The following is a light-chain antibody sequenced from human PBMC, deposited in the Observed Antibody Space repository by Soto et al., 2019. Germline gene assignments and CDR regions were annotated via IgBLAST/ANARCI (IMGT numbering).Light chain of an antibody. V-gene: IGLV4-69*01. Sequence: QPVLSQSPSASASLGASVKLTCTLSSGHSSYGIAWHQQQPEKGPRYLMKLNSDGSYSKGDGIPDRFSGSSSGAERYLTISSLQSEDVADYYCQTWGTGYWVFGGGTKLTVL. CDR2: LNSDGSY. J-gene: IGLJ3*02. CDR3: QTWGTGYWV. CDR1: SGHSSYG.